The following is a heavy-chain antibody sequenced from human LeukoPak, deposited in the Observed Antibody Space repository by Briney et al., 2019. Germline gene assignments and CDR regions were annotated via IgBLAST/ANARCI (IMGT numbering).Heavy chain of an antibody. V-gene: IGHV3-30-3*01. Sequence: GGSLRLSCVASGFTFSSYAMHWVRQAPGKGLGWVAVISYDGSNKYYADSVKGRFTISRDNSKNTLYLQMNSLRAEDTAVYYCARESSTGGMDVWGQGTTVTVSS. CDR3: ARESSTGGMDV. CDR2: ISYDGSNK. CDR1: GFTFSSYA. J-gene: IGHJ6*02. D-gene: IGHD2-2*01.